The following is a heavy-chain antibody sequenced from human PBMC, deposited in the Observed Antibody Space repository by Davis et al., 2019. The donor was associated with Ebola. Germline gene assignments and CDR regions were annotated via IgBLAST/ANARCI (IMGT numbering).Heavy chain of an antibody. CDR3: TRGSGTYD. J-gene: IGHJ4*02. D-gene: IGHD1-26*01. Sequence: GGSLRLSCAVSGFTVSTKYMSWVRQAPGKGLEWVGRIKSQIDGGTTHYAARVKGRFTISRDDSKNTLYLQMNGLKTEDTALYYCTRGSGTYDWGQGTLVTVSS. V-gene: IGHV3-15*06. CDR2: IKSQIDGGTT. CDR1: GFTVSTKY.